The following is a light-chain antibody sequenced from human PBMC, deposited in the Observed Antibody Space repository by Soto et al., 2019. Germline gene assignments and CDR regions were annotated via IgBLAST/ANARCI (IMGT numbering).Light chain of an antibody. Sequence: DIQMTQSPSTLSASVGDRVTITCRASQSIRGWLAWYQQKPGKAPKLLINDASSLKSGVPSRFSGSGSGTEFTLTISSLQPDDFATYYCQQYDDYPLIFGGGTKVEIK. V-gene: IGKV1-5*01. J-gene: IGKJ4*01. CDR3: QQYDDYPLI. CDR1: QSIRGW. CDR2: DAS.